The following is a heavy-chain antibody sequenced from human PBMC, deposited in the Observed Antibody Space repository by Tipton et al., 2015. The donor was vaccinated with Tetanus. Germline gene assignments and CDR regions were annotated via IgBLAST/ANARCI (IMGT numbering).Heavy chain of an antibody. V-gene: IGHV4-59*08. Sequence: TLSLTCTVSGGSVNSCYWSWIRQSPGRGLEWIGYVYFSGSTKYNPSHASRVTISVDTSNNQISLNLNSVTAADTAVYYCVRHSGWFNFYRGIDVWGQGTTVTVSS. CDR1: GGSVNSCY. J-gene: IGHJ6*02. CDR3: VRHSGWFNFYRGIDV. D-gene: IGHD6-13*01. CDR2: VYFSGST.